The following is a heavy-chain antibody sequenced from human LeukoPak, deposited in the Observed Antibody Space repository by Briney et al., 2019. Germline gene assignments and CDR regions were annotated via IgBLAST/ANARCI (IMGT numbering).Heavy chain of an antibody. CDR2: IYYSGST. Sequence: SETLSLTCTVSGGSVSSGNYYWSWIRQPLGQGLEWIGYIYYSGSTNYNPSLKSRVTISVDTFKNQFSLKLSSVTAADTAVYYCARGRGYYYDSSGYYYDLHYFDYWGQGTLVTVSS. V-gene: IGHV4-61*01. J-gene: IGHJ4*02. D-gene: IGHD3-22*01. CDR3: ARGRGYYYDSSGYYYDLHYFDY. CDR1: GGSVSSGNYY.